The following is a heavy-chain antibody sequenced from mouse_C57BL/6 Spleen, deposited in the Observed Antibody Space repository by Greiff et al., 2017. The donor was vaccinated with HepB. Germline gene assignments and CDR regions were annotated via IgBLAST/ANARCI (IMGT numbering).Heavy chain of an antibody. Sequence: QVQLQQSGAELAKPGASVKLSCKASGYTFTSYWMHWVKQRPGQGLEWIGYINPSSGYTKYNQKFKDKATLTADKSSSTAYMQLSSLTYEDSAVYYCARVTYDYDEGAWFAYWGQGTLVTVSA. V-gene: IGHV1-7*01. CDR1: GYTFTSYW. CDR3: ARVTYDYDEGAWFAY. D-gene: IGHD2-4*01. CDR2: INPSSGYT. J-gene: IGHJ3*01.